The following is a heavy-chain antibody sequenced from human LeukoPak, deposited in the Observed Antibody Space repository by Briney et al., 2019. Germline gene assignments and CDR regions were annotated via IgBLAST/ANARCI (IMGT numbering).Heavy chain of an antibody. J-gene: IGHJ5*02. CDR3: AREYDFWTGTDFSRGWLDP. CDR1: GVSINDHH. D-gene: IGHD3-3*01. CDR2: IYISGTT. V-gene: IGHV4-4*07. Sequence: SETLFLTCTISGVSINDHHWAWIRQPAGKGLEWIGHIYISGTTDYNPSLRSRVTISLDMSKNSFSLRLNSVTAADTAIYFCAREYDFWTGTDFSRGWLDPWGQGILVTVSS.